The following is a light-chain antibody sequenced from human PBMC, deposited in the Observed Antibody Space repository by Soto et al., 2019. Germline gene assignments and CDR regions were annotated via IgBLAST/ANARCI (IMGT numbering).Light chain of an antibody. J-gene: IGKJ4*01. CDR1: QSISSY. CDR2: DVS. V-gene: IGKV3-11*01. Sequence: EIVLTQSPATLSLSPGERATLSCRASQSISSYLAWYQQKPGQAPRLLIFDVSNRATGIPARFSGSGSGTDFTLTISSLEPDDFAVYNCQQRSNWPLTFGGGTKEESK. CDR3: QQRSNWPLT.